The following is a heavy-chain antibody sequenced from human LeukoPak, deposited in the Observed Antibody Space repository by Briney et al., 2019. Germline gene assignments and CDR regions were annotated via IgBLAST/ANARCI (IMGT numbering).Heavy chain of an antibody. CDR1: VGSINNYY. J-gene: IGHJ5*02. V-gene: IGHV4-59*01. CDR2: ISYSGST. D-gene: IGHD1-26*01. Sequence: KPSETLSLTCTVSVGSINNYYWSWIRQPPGKGLEWIGYISYSGSTTYNPSFKSRVTISVDMSKNQFSLNLRSVTAADTAVYYCARDLEESGRYLRFDPWGQGTLVTVSS. CDR3: ARDLEESGRYLRFDP.